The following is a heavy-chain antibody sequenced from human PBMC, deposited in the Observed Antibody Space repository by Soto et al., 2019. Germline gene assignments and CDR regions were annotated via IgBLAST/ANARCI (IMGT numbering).Heavy chain of an antibody. CDR2: ISASGAET. Sequence: EVQLLESGGGLVQPGGSLRLSCAASGLTFSTYTMTWVRQAPGKGLEWVCGISASGAETYYADSVRGRFTISRDNSKNTLYLQMNRLRVDDTAVYYCTKRPRYYNMDVWGQGTTVTVSS. V-gene: IGHV3-23*01. CDR1: GLTFSTYT. CDR3: TKRPRYYNMDV. J-gene: IGHJ6*02.